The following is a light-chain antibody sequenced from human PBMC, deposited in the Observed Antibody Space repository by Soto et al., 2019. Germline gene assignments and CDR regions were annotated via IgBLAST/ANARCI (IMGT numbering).Light chain of an antibody. CDR2: GAS. Sequence: DIHMTQSPSSLSASVGDTVTITCRASQNIDMYLNWYQQKPGKAPRVLISGASNLQSGVPSRFSGSGSGTDFTLTISCLQSEDFATYYCQQYYSYPWTFGQGTKVDIK. CDR1: QNIDMY. V-gene: IGKV1-39*01. J-gene: IGKJ1*01. CDR3: QQYYSYPWT.